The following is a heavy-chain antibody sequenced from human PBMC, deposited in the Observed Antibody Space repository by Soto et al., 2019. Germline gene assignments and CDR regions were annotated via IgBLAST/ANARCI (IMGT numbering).Heavy chain of an antibody. Sequence: PGGSLRLSCAASGFTFSSYGMHWVRQAPGKGLEWVAVISYDGSNKYYADSVKGRFTISRDNSKNTLYLQMNSLRAEDTAVYYCAKVLSVEQWPYLTRLVDYWGQGTLVTAPQ. J-gene: IGHJ4*02. CDR3: AKVLSVEQWPYLTRLVDY. V-gene: IGHV3-30*18. D-gene: IGHD6-19*01. CDR2: ISYDGSNK. CDR1: GFTFSSYG.